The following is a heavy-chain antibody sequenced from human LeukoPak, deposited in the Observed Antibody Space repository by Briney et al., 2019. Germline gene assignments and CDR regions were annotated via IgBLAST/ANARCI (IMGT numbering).Heavy chain of an antibody. CDR3: ARDIRVPTTLDI. J-gene: IGHJ3*02. CDR1: GGSISSYY. Sequence: SETLSLTCTVSGGSISSYYWSWIRQPPGKGLEWIAYIDYRGSTTYNPSLKSRVTISVDTSRNQFSLKLSSVTAADTAVYYCARDIRVPTTLDIWGQGTMVTVSS. D-gene: IGHD4-17*01. V-gene: IGHV4-59*01. CDR2: IDYRGST.